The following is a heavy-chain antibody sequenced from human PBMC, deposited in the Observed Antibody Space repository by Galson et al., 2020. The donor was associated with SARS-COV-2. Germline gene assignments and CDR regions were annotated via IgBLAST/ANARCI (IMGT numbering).Heavy chain of an antibody. Sequence: GESLKISCAASGFTFSSYWMTWVRQAPGKGLEWVANIKQDGNEKYYVDSVKGRFTISRDNAKNSLYLQMNSLRAEDTAVYYCARLGSSSWYFDYWGQGIRVTVSS. CDR1: GFTFSSYW. D-gene: IGHD6-13*01. V-gene: IGHV3-7*03. CDR2: IKQDGNEK. J-gene: IGHJ4*02. CDR3: ARLGSSSWYFDY.